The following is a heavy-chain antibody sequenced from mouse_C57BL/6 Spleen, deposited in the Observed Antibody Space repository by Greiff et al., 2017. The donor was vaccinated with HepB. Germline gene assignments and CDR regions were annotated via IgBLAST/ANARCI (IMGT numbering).Heavy chain of an antibody. Sequence: DVKLVESGGGLVQPKGSLKLSCAASGFSFNTYAMNWVRQAPGKGLEWVARIRSKSNNYATYYADSVKDRFTISRDDSESMLYLQMNNLKTEDTAMYYCVRHSYDGYYFDYWGQGTTLTVSS. CDR1: GFSFNTYA. V-gene: IGHV10-1*01. CDR2: IRSKSNNYAT. D-gene: IGHD2-3*01. J-gene: IGHJ2*01. CDR3: VRHSYDGYYFDY.